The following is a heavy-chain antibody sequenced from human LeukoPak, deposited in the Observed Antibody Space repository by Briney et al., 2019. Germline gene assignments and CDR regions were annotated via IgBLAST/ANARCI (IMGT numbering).Heavy chain of an antibody. J-gene: IGHJ6*03. D-gene: IGHD6-19*01. V-gene: IGHV3-21*01. CDR2: ISSSSTHI. CDR1: GFTFSSYT. CDR3: AKDSAVADAPYYYYMDV. Sequence: GGSLRLSCAASGFTFSSYTMNWVRQAPGRWLEWVSSISSSSTHIYYADSVKGRFTISRDNAKNSLYLQMNSLRAEDTAVYYCAKDSAVADAPYYYYMDVWGKGTTVTISS.